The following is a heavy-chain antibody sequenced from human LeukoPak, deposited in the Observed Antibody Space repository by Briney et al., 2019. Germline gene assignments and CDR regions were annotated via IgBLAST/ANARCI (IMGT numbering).Heavy chain of an antibody. CDR2: LSGGGGIT. J-gene: IGHJ4*02. CDR1: GFTLTSHG. CDR3: AKDGDYGFDY. V-gene: IGHV3-23*01. Sequence: GGSLRLSCAASGFTLTSHGLGWVRQSPGRGLHWVSALSGGGGITNYADSVKGRFTISRDNSKNTLYVQMNSLRAEDTAVYYCAKDGDYGFDYWGQGTLVTVSS. D-gene: IGHD4-17*01.